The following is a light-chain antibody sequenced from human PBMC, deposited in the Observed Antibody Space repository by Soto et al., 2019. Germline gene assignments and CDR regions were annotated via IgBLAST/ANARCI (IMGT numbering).Light chain of an antibody. Sequence: NFMLTQPHSVSESPGKTVTISCTHSSGSIASNYVQWYQQRPGSAPTTVIYEDNQRPSGVPDRFSGSTDGSSNSASLTISGLQTEDEADYYCQSYDSSTVVFGGGTKLTVL. CDR2: EDN. CDR3: QSYDSSTVV. J-gene: IGLJ2*01. V-gene: IGLV6-57*04. CDR1: SGSIASNY.